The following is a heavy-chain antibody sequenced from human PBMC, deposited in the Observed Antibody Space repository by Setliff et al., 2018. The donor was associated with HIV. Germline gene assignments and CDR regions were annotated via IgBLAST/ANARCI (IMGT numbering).Heavy chain of an antibody. CDR1: GFNINRYW. V-gene: IGHV3-74*01. Sequence: PGGSLRLSCAASGFNINRYWMHWVRQGPGKGLVWVSRIDYNAITTNYADSVKGRFTISRDNSKNTLSLQMNSLKAEDTAVYYCAKAVGLQWFGGYFDHWGQGTPVTVSS. J-gene: IGHJ4*02. CDR3: AKAVGLQWFGGYFDH. CDR2: IDYNAITT. D-gene: IGHD3-10*01.